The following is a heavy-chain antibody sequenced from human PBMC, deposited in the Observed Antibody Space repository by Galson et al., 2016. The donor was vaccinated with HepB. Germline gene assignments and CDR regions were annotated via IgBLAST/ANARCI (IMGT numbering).Heavy chain of an antibody. Sequence: SLRLSCAASGFTFSDYYMSWIRQAPGKGLEWLSYISSSRRTIHYADSVKGRFTISRDNAKNSLSLQMNSLRVDDTSMYYCVSGYTSGIWGPGTMVIVSS. V-gene: IGHV3-11*04. D-gene: IGHD6-19*01. J-gene: IGHJ3*02. CDR3: VSGYTSGI. CDR2: ISSSRRTI. CDR1: GFTFSDYY.